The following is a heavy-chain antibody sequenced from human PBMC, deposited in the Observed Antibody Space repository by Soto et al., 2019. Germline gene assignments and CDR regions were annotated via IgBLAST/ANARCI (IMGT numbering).Heavy chain of an antibody. V-gene: IGHV4-61*01. CDR1: GGSVSSGSYY. CDR2: IFYSGDT. J-gene: IGHJ4*02. CDR3: SREGSYGLFDS. D-gene: IGHD3-16*01. Sequence: PSETLSLTCTVSGGSVSSGSYYWSWIRQPPGKGLEWIGHIFYSGDTNYNPSLKSRVTISVDTSKKQFSLKLTSVTAADTAVYYCSREGSYGLFDSWGQGTRVTVSS.